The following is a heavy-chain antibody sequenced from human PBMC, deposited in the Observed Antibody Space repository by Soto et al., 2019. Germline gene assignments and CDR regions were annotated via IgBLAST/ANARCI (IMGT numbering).Heavy chain of an antibody. CDR3: ARDRGPFNWNDWPHYYYGMDV. CDR2: IWYDGSNK. J-gene: IGHJ6*02. Sequence: QVQLVESGGGVVQPGRSLRLSCAASGFTFSSYGMHWVRQAPGKGLEWVTVIWYDGSNKYYADSVKGRFTISRDNSKNTLDLQMNRLRAEDTAVYYCARDRGPFNWNDWPHYYYGMDVWGQGTTVTVSS. D-gene: IGHD1-20*01. V-gene: IGHV3-33*01. CDR1: GFTFSSYG.